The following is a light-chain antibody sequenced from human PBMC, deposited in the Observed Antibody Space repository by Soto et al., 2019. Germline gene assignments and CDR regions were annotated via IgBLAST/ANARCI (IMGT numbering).Light chain of an antibody. CDR2: TAS. J-gene: IGKJ5*01. Sequence: DLQMTQSPSSLSASVGDRVTITCRASQSINTYVNWYQHKPGKAPKLLIHTASSLQSGVPSRFSGSGSGTDFTLTIYSLQPEDFATYYCQQTYTTLTLGQGTRLEIK. V-gene: IGKV1-39*01. CDR1: QSINTY. CDR3: QQTYTTLT.